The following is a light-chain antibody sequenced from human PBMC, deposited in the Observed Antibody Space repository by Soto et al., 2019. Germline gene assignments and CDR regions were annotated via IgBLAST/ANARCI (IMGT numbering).Light chain of an antibody. V-gene: IGLV2-14*01. Sequence: QSVLTQPASVSGSPGQSITIPCTGTSSDVGGYNYVSWYQQHPGKAPKRMIYDVSNRPSGVSNRFSGSKSGNMAALTISGLQAEYEAYYYCISYTSSITYVFGTGTKVTGL. CDR3: ISYTSSITYV. CDR2: DVS. CDR1: SSDVGGYNY. J-gene: IGLJ1*01.